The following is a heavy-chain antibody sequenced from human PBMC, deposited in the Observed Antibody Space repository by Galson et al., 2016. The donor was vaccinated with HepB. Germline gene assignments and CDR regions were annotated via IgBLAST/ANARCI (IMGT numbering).Heavy chain of an antibody. CDR3: TRGFEYSSGWYYFDH. CDR1: XDSVSSNSAV. J-gene: IGHJ4*02. CDR2: TFYKSKWYN. D-gene: IGHD6-19*01. V-gene: IGHV6-1*01. Sequence: CAISXDSVSSNSAVWNWIRQSPSRGLEWLGRTFYKSKWYNDYAVSVKSRITVNADTSKNQFXLHLNSVTPDDTAVYYCTRGFEYSSGWYYFDHWGQGTLVTVSS.